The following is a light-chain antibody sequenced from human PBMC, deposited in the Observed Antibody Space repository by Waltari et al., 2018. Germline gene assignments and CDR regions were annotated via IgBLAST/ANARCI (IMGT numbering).Light chain of an antibody. CDR3: QSYDSGLSGSV. CDR1: SSNIGAGYD. V-gene: IGLV1-40*01. J-gene: IGLJ2*01. Sequence: QSGLTQPPSVSGAPGQRVTISCTGSSSNIGAGYDVHWYQKLPGTAPKLLIYGNNNRPSGFPARFSGSKSGTSASLAITGLQAEDEADYYCQSYDSGLSGSVFGGGTKLTVL. CDR2: GNN.